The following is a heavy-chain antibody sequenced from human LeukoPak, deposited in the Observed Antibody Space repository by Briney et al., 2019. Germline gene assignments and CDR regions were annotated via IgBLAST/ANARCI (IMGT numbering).Heavy chain of an antibody. V-gene: IGHV4-39*01. D-gene: IGHD6-6*01. Sequence: SETLSLTCTVSGGSISRSNYHWGWIRQPRGKGLESNGRIYYTGSPYYNPSLTSRVTISVDTSQNKFSLELNSVCAADTAVYYCGRHEYSSSAIDYWGQGTLVTVSS. CDR1: GGSISRSNYH. CDR2: IYYTGSP. CDR3: GRHEYSSSAIDY. J-gene: IGHJ4*02.